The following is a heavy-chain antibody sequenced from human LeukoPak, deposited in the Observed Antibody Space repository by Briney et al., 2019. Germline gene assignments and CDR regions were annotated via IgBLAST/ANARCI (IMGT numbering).Heavy chain of an antibody. D-gene: IGHD3-10*01. V-gene: IGHV4-59*01. CDR2: IYSSGTI. CDR1: GGSISSYY. CDR3: ARGHPTYYYGSNYMDV. Sequence: SETLSLTCTVTGGSISSYYWSWIRQPPGKGLEWIGYIYSSGTINYNPSLKSRVTISVDMSKNQFSLKLSSVTAADTAVYYCARGHPTYYYGSNYMDVWGKGTTVTVSS. J-gene: IGHJ6*03.